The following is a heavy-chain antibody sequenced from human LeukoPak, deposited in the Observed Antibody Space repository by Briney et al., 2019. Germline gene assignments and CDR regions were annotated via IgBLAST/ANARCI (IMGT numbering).Heavy chain of an antibody. J-gene: IGHJ4*02. CDR3: AKGSVNYYSSGWTLFDY. CDR1: GFTFSSYA. Sequence: PGGSLRLSCAASGFTFSSYAMHWVRQAPGKGLEWVAVISYDGSNKYYADSVKGRFTISRDNSKNTLYLQMNSLRAEDTAVYYCAKGSVNYYSSGWTLFDYWGQGTLVTVSS. D-gene: IGHD6-19*01. CDR2: ISYDGSNK. V-gene: IGHV3-30-3*01.